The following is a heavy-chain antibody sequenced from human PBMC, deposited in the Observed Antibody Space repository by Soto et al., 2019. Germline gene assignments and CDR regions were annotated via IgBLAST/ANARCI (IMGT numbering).Heavy chain of an antibody. CDR2: ISYDGSNK. J-gene: IGHJ6*02. CDR1: GFTFSSYA. V-gene: IGHV3-30-3*01. CDR3: ARPRGIISYYYGMDV. Sequence: LRLSCAASGFTFSSYAMHWVRQAPGKGLEWVAVISYDGSNKYYADSVKGRFTISRDNSKNTLYLQMNSLRAEDTALYYCARPRGIISYYYGMDVWGQGTTVTASS. D-gene: IGHD3-16*01.